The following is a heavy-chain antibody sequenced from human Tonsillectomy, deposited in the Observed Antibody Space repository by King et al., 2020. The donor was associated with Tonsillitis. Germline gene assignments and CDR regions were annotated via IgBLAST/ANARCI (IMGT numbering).Heavy chain of an antibody. Sequence: VQLQQWGAGLLKPSETLSLTCAVYGGSFSGYYWSWIRQPPGKGLEWIGEINHSGSTNYNPSLKSRVTISVDTSKNQFSLKLSSVTAADTAVYYCAREGEAVTTADAFDIWGKGTMVTVSS. D-gene: IGHD4-17*01. CDR3: AREGEAVTTADAFDI. J-gene: IGHJ3*02. CDR2: INHSGST. V-gene: IGHV4-34*01. CDR1: GGSFSGYY.